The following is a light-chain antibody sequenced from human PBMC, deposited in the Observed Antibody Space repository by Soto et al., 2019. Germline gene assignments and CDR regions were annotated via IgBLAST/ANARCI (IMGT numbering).Light chain of an antibody. CDR1: SNDVGGYNF. V-gene: IGLV2-14*01. Sequence: QSVLTQPASVSGSPGQSITISCTGTSNDVGGYNFVSWYQQHPGKAPKLVIYDVSNRPSGFSNRFSGSKSGNTASLTISGLQAEDEADYYCSSYTSSSTLLFGTGTKLTVL. J-gene: IGLJ1*01. CDR3: SSYTSSSTLL. CDR2: DVS.